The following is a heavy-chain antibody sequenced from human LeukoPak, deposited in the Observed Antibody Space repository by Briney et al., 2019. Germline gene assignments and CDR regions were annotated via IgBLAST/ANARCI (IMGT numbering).Heavy chain of an antibody. CDR3: ARRGLSASYYYYYYGMDV. CDR2: IIPILGIA. J-gene: IGHJ6*02. Sequence: SVKVTCKASGGTFSSYANSWVRQAPGQGLEWMGRIIPILGIANYAQKFQGRVTITADKSTSTAYMELSSLRSEDTAVYYCARRGLSASYYYYYYGMDVWGQGTTVTVSS. CDR1: GGTFSSYA. V-gene: IGHV1-69*04. D-gene: IGHD3-16*01.